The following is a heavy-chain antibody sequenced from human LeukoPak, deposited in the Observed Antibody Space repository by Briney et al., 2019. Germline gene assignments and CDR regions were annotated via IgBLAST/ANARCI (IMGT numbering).Heavy chain of an antibody. CDR1: GFSLSTSGVG. Sequence: ESGPTLVNPTQPLTLTCTFSGFSLSTSGVGVGWIRQPPGKALEWLALIYWDDDKRYSSSLKSRLTITKDTSKNQVVLTMTNMDPVDTTTYYCAHRGWDYYFDYWGQGTLVTVSS. CDR3: AHRGWDYYFDY. J-gene: IGHJ4*02. D-gene: IGHD6-19*01. V-gene: IGHV2-5*02. CDR2: IYWDDDK.